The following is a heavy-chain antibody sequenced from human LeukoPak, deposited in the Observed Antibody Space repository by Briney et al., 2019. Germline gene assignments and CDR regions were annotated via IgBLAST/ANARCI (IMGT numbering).Heavy chain of an antibody. CDR3: ARAPPYCGGDCSDWYFDL. V-gene: IGHV3-21*01. D-gene: IGHD2-21*02. CDR1: GFTFSSYS. J-gene: IGHJ2*01. CDR2: ISRGSGSI. Sequence: PGKSLRLSCAASGFTFSSYSMNWVRQAAGKGLEWVSSISRGSGSIYYADSMKGRFTISRDNAKNSLYLQMNSLRVEDTAVYYCARAPPYCGGDCSDWYFDLWGRGTLVTVSS.